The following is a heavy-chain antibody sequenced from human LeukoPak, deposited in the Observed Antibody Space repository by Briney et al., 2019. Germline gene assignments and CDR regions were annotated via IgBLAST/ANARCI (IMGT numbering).Heavy chain of an antibody. J-gene: IGHJ4*02. CDR3: ARAGGANYYGSGSYHW. CDR1: GFTFSSYW. CDR2: IKQDGSEK. Sequence: PGGSLRLSCAASGFTFSSYWMSWVRQAPGKGLEWVANIKQDGSEKYYVDSVKGRFTISRDNAKNSLYLQMNSLRAEDTAVYYCARAGGANYYGSGSYHWWGQGTLVTASS. D-gene: IGHD3-10*01. V-gene: IGHV3-7*01.